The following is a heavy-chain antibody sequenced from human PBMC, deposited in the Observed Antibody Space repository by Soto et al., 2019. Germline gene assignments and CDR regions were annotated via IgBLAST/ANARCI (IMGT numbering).Heavy chain of an antibody. CDR3: ARDGGRFLEWSKDGMDV. V-gene: IGHV1-18*01. D-gene: IGHD3-3*01. Sequence: ASVKVSCKASGYTFTSYGISWVRQAPGQGLEWMGWISAYNGNTNYAQKLQGRVTMTTDTSTSTAYMELRSLRSDDTAVYYCARDGGRFLEWSKDGMDVWGQGTTVTVSS. J-gene: IGHJ6*02. CDR2: ISAYNGNT. CDR1: GYTFTSYG.